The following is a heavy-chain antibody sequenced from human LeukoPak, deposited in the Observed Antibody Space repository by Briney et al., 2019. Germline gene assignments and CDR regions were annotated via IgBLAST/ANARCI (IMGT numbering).Heavy chain of an antibody. CDR1: GYSISSGYY. D-gene: IGHD6-19*01. Sequence: SETLSLTCAVSGYSISSGYYWGWIRQPPGKGLEWIGTIYYSGTTFYNPSLKSPVTMSLDTSKNQFSLKLTSVTAADTAVYYCARDRPLLSGWSWFDPWGQGTLVTVYS. V-gene: IGHV4-38-2*02. J-gene: IGHJ5*02. CDR2: IYYSGTT. CDR3: ARDRPLLSGWSWFDP.